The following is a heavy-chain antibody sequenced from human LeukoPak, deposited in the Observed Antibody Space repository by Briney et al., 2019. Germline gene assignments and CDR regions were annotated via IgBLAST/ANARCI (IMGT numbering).Heavy chain of an antibody. D-gene: IGHD5-24*01. CDR2: ISRGSSTI. Sequence: GGSLRLSCAASGFTITSYEMNWVRQAPGKGLEWVSYISRGSSTIYYADSVKGRFTISRDNAKNSLYLQMNSLRAEDTAVYHCARVGEMATITDYFDYWGQGTLVTVSS. CDR1: GFTITSYE. CDR3: ARVGEMATITDYFDY. J-gene: IGHJ4*02. V-gene: IGHV3-48*01.